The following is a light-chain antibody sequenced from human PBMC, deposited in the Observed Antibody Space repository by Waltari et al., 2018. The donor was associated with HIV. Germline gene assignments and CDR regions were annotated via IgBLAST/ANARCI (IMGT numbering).Light chain of an antibody. CDR2: QDN. CDR1: NLGDRY. CDR3: QTWVSNTVV. J-gene: IGLJ2*01. Sequence: SYELTQLPSVTVSAGQTANLTCSGENLGDRYSCWYSQKAGQAPLLPIYQDNTRPSGIPERFSASNSGNTATLTISGTQTVDEADYYCQTWVSNTVVFGGGTKLTVL. V-gene: IGLV3-1*01.